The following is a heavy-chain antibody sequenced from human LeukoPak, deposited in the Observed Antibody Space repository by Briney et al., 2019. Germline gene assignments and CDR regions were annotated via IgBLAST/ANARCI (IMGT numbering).Heavy chain of an antibody. CDR3: VRGWTPNHHTAMAY. V-gene: IGHV4-61*01. CDR1: GGSISSDSYY. Sequence: SETLSLTCTVSGGSISSDSYYWSWIRQSPGKGLEWIGYVFYGGSTNYNPSLKSRVTISADTSKNQFSLKLSSVTAADTAVYYCVRGWTPNHHTAMAYWGQGTLVTVSS. CDR2: VFYGGST. D-gene: IGHD5-18*01. J-gene: IGHJ4*02.